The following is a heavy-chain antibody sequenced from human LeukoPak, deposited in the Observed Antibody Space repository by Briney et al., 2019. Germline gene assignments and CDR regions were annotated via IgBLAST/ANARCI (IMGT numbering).Heavy chain of an antibody. J-gene: IGHJ5*02. CDR2: INSDGSST. V-gene: IGHV3-74*01. Sequence: GGSLRLSCAASGFTFNNYWMHWVRQAPGKGLVWVSRINSDGSSTGYADSVRGRFTISRDNAKNTLYLQMNSLRAEDTAVYYCARDVGATTIAAWFDPWGQGTLVTVSS. CDR1: GFTFNNYW. D-gene: IGHD1-26*01. CDR3: ARDVGATTIAAWFDP.